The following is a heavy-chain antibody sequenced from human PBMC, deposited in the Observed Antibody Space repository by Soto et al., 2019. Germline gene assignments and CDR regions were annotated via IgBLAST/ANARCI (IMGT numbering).Heavy chain of an antibody. CDR1: GGSISSGDYY. Sequence: SETLSLTCTVSGGSISSGDYYWSWIRQPPGKGMEWIGYIYYSGSTYYNPSLKSRVTISVDTSKNQFSLKLSSVTAADTAVYYCARVKSDYDILPDHSYNWFDPWGQGTLVTVSS. CDR3: ARVKSDYDILPDHSYNWFDP. J-gene: IGHJ5*02. D-gene: IGHD3-9*01. V-gene: IGHV4-30-4*01. CDR2: IYYSGST.